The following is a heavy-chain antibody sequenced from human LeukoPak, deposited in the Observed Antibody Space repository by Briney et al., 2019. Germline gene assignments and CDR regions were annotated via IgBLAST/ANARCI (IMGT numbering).Heavy chain of an antibody. Sequence: GGSLRLSCVAYDFTFSSYDMTWVRQAPGKGLEWVASISDSGRYIFSADSMRGRFTISRDNSAKTLYLEIYSLRVDDTATYFCGGKFPGAAYYFDSWGQGTLVAVSS. D-gene: IGHD2-21*01. J-gene: IGHJ4*02. CDR2: ISDSGRYI. V-gene: IGHV3-23*01. CDR1: DFTFSSYD. CDR3: GGKFPGAAYYFDS.